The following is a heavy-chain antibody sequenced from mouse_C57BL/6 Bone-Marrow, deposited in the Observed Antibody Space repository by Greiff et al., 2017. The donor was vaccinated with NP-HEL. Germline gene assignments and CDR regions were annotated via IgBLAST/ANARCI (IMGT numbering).Heavy chain of an antibody. CDR2: IYPGDGDT. CDR3: ARLITTVGDY. J-gene: IGHJ2*01. CDR1: GYAFSSSW. Sequence: QVQLQQSGPELVKPGASVKISCKASGYAFSSSWMNWVKQRPGKGLEWIGRIYPGDGDTNYNGKFKGKATLTADKSSSTAYMQLSSLTSEDSAVYFCARLITTVGDYWGQGTTLTVSS. D-gene: IGHD1-1*01. V-gene: IGHV1-82*01.